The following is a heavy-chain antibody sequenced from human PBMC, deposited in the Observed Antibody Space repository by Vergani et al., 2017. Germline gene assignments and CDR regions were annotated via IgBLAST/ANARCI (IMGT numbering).Heavy chain of an antibody. CDR3: ARVGGKGYTHYYYYMDV. V-gene: IGHV3-30-3*01. Sequence: QVQLVESGGGVVQPGRSLRLSCAASGFTFSSYAMHWVRQAPGKGLEWVAVISYDGSNKYYADPVKGRFTISRDNSKNTLYLQMNSLRAEETAVYYCARVGGKGYTHYYYYMDVWGKGTTVTVSS. CDR2: ISYDGSNK. D-gene: IGHD1-1*01. CDR1: GFTFSSYA. J-gene: IGHJ6*03.